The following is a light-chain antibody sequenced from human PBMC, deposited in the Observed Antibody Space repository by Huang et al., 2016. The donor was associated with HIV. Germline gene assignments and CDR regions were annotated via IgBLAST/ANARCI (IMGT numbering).Light chain of an antibody. V-gene: IGKV1-17*03. Sequence: DIQLTQSPSAMAASVGDRVIITCRATQAIYNYLAWFQQQPGKAPKRLIFGASSLQTGVPTRCSGGGSGTEFTLTINNLQPEDSATYFCLQHKNFHAPTFGQGTKVEIK. J-gene: IGKJ1*01. CDR2: GAS. CDR3: LQHKNFHAPT. CDR1: QAIYNY.